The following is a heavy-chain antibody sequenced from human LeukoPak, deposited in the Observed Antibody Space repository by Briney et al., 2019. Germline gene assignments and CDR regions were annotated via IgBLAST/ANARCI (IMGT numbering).Heavy chain of an antibody. V-gene: IGHV1-46*01. J-gene: IGHJ4*02. CDR3: VREYHGGYFDY. D-gene: IGHD2-2*01. Sequence: VASVNVSCTASGYTFTTYYMHWVRQAPGPGLGWMGMVDPRGGSTSYAQTFPGRVTMTSATSTSTDNMELRSLRSEDTAVYYCVREYHGGYFDYWGQRTLVTVSS. CDR1: GYTFTTYY. CDR2: VDPRGGST.